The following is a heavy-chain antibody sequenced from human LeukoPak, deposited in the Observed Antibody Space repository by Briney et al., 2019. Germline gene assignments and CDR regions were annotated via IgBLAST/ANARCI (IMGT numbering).Heavy chain of an antibody. CDR2: ISWNSGSI. CDR1: GFTFDDYA. J-gene: IGHJ4*02. CDR3: AKGLAAAGLGGFDY. Sequence: GRSLRLSCAASGFTFDDYAMHWVRQAPGKGLEWVSGISWNSGSIGYADSVKGRFTISRDNAKNSLYLQMNSLRAEDMALYYCAKGLAAAGLGGFDYWGQGTLVTVSS. D-gene: IGHD6-13*01. V-gene: IGHV3-9*03.